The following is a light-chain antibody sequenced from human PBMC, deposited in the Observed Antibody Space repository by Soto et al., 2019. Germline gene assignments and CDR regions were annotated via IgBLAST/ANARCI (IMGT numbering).Light chain of an antibody. V-gene: IGLV1-40*01. CDR2: GNS. CDR3: QSYDSSLSVFQYV. CDR1: SSNIGAGYD. J-gene: IGLJ1*01. Sequence: QSVLTQPPSVSGAPGQRVTISCTGSSSNIGAGYDVHWYQQLPGTAPKLLIYGNSNRPSGVPDRFSGSKSGTSASLAITGLQAEYEADYYCQSYDSSLSVFQYVFGTGTKLTVL.